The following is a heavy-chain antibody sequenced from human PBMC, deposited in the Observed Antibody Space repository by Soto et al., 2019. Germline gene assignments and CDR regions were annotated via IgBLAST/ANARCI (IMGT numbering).Heavy chain of an antibody. J-gene: IGHJ4*02. Sequence: QVQLQESGPGLVKPSETLSLTCVVSGGSLSSYYWSWIRQPPGKGLEWIGYIYYSGSTNYNPSLKSRVTISVDTSKNQFSLKLSSVTAADTAVYHCARTWGSTSDFWGRGTLVTVSS. CDR1: GGSLSSYY. CDR3: ARTWGSTSDF. D-gene: IGHD3-16*01. CDR2: IYYSGST. V-gene: IGHV4-59*01.